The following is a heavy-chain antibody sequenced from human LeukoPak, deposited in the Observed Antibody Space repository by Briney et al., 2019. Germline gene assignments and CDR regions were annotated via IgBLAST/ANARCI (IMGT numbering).Heavy chain of an antibody. CDR1: GFTFSYNG. Sequence: PGGSLRLSCAASGFTFSYNGMHWVRQAPGKGLEWVSFIRYDGSNEYYSDSVKGRFTISRDNSKNTLYLQMHSLRAEDTALYYCAKGGGYTYGYFIDYWGQGSLVTVSS. D-gene: IGHD5-18*01. CDR2: IRYDGSNE. V-gene: IGHV3-30*02. J-gene: IGHJ4*02. CDR3: AKGGGYTYGYFIDY.